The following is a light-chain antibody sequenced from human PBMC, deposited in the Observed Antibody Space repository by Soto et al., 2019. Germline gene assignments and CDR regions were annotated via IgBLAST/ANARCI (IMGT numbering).Light chain of an antibody. J-gene: IGLJ2*01. CDR1: SSNIGSHT. CDR3: AAWDDSLNGPR. CDR2: NSN. Sequence: QSVLTQPPSASGTPGQRITISCSGSSSNIGSHTVNWYQQLPGATPKVLIYNSNERPSGVPDRFSGSKSGSSASLAISSLQPEDEAHYYCAAWDDSLNGPRFGGGTKLTVL. V-gene: IGLV1-44*01.